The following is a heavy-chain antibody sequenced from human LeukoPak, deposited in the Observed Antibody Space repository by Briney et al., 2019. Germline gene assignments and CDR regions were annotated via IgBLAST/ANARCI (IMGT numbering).Heavy chain of an antibody. J-gene: IGHJ5*02. CDR1: AFTFSAYW. CDR2: INNDGTNT. V-gene: IGHV3-74*01. D-gene: IGHD6-6*01. Sequence: GGSLTLSCAASAFTFSAYWRHWVRQVPGKGLVYIAYINNDGTNTNYADSVKGRFTISRDNAKNPLYLQMNSLRVEDTAVYYCVRDRPHNCFDPWGQGTLVTVSS. CDR3: VRDRPHNCFDP.